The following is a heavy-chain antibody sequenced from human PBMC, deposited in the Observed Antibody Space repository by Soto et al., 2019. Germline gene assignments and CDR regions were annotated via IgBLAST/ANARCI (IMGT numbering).Heavy chain of an antibody. CDR3: GRRGDILSGYFDY. Sequence: SETLSLTCTVSGGSISSYYWSWIRQPPGKGLEWIGSIYYSGSTYYSPSLKSRVTISVDTSKNQFSLKLRSVTAADTAVYYCGRRGDILSGYFDYWSQGTLVTVSS. V-gene: IGHV4-59*04. CDR2: IYYSGST. CDR1: GGSISSYY. J-gene: IGHJ4*02. D-gene: IGHD3-9*01.